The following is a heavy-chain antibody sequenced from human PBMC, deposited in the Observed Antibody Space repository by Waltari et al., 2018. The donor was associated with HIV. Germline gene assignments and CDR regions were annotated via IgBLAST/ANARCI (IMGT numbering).Heavy chain of an antibody. Sequence: EVQLLESGGGLVQPGGSLRLSCAASGFTFSSYAMSWVRQAPGKGLEWVSAISGSGGSTYYADSVKGRFTISRDNSKNTLYLQMNSLRAEDTAVYYCATKGGYGSGSYLYYCDYWGQGTLVTVSS. D-gene: IGHD3-10*01. V-gene: IGHV3-23*01. CDR2: ISGSGGST. CDR1: GFTFSSYA. J-gene: IGHJ4*02. CDR3: ATKGGYGSGSYLYYCDY.